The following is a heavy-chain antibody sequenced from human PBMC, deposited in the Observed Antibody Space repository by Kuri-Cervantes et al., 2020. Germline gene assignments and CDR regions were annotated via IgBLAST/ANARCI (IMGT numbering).Heavy chain of an antibody. J-gene: IGHJ6*02. CDR2: IKQDGSEK. D-gene: IGHD2/OR15-2a*01. CDR1: GFTFSSYW. Sequence: GGSLRLSCAASGFTFSSYWMSWVRQAPGKGLEWVVNIKQDGSEKYYVDSVKGRFTISRDNAKNSLYLQMNSLRAGDTAVYYCAKGINSVGMDVWGQGTTVTVSS. CDR3: AKGINSVGMDV. V-gene: IGHV3-7*01.